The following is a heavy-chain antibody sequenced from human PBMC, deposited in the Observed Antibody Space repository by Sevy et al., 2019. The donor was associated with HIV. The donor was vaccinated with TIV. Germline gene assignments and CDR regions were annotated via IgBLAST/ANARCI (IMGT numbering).Heavy chain of an antibody. V-gene: IGHV3-74*01. Sequence: GGSLRLSCEASGFDFSSHWMQWVRQAPGKGLVWVSRMNTDGSSTNYAEAVKGRLTISRDNAKNTLYLEMNNLRDEDTALYYCATPRFDFWGPGTLVTVSS. J-gene: IGHJ4*02. CDR3: ATPRFDF. CDR2: MNTDGSST. CDR1: GFDFSSHW.